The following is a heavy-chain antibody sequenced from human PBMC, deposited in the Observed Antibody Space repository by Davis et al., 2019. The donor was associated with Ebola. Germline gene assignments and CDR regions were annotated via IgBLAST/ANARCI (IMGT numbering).Heavy chain of an antibody. J-gene: IGHJ4*02. CDR2: INTRGDAR. D-gene: IGHD3-10*02. V-gene: IGHV3-48*04. CDR1: GFTFTSYS. Sequence: PGGSLRLSCVTSGFTFTSYSFNWIRQPPGKGLEWIAHINTRGDARVYADSVRGRFTLSRDDAANSLSLQMASLQPEDTAVYYCVRDYLFAFDSWGQGTPVTVSS. CDR3: VRDYLFAFDS.